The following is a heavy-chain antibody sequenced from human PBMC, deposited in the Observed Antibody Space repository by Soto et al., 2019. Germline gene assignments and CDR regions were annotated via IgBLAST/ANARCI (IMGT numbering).Heavy chain of an antibody. CDR2: VIPILGIA. CDR3: ASWVPPSAMRPPFDY. Sequence: ASVKVSCKASGGTFSSYTISWVRQAPGQGLEWMGRVIPILGIANYAQKFQGRVTITADKSTSTAYMELSSLRSEDTAVYYCASWVPPSAMRPPFDYWGQGTLVTVSS. CDR1: GGTFSSYT. V-gene: IGHV1-69*02. J-gene: IGHJ4*02. D-gene: IGHD2-2*01.